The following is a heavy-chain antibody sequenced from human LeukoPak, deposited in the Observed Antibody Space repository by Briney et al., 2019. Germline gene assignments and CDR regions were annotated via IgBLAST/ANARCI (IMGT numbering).Heavy chain of an antibody. J-gene: IGHJ4*02. CDR3: AREEDIAVDNFDY. CDR1: GYSISSGYY. V-gene: IGHV4-38-2*02. D-gene: IGHD6-19*01. CDR2: IYHSGST. Sequence: SETPSLTCAVSGYSISSGYYWGWIRQPPGKGLEWIGSIYHSGSTHYNPSLKSRVTISVDTSKNQFSLKLSSVTAADTAVYYCAREEDIAVDNFDYWSQGTLVTVSS.